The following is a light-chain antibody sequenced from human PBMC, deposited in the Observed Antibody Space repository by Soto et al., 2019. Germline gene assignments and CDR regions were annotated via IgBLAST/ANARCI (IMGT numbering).Light chain of an antibody. CDR2: DAS. CDR3: QQYDSLPLS. V-gene: IGKV1-33*01. CDR1: QDISNY. J-gene: IGKJ3*01. Sequence: DIQMTQSPASLSASVGDRVTITCQASQDISNYVNWYQQKPGEPPKLLINDASSMAAGVPSRFSGSGSGREFAFIISSLHPAEIATPYCQQYDSLPLSFGPGTKV.